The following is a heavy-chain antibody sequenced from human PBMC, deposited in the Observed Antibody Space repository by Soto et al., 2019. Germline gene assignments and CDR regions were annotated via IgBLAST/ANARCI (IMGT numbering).Heavy chain of an antibody. CDR3: AHSNYDFWSGYYTHYYYYGMDV. V-gene: IGHV2-5*01. D-gene: IGHD3-3*01. J-gene: IGHJ6*02. CDR2: IYWNDDK. Sequence: QITLKESGPTLVKPTQTLTLTCTFSGFSLSTSGVGVGWIRQPPGKALEWLALIYWNDDKRYSPSLKSRLTITKDTSKTQVVLTMTNMDPVDTATYYCAHSNYDFWSGYYTHYYYYGMDVWGQGTTVTVSS. CDR1: GFSLSTSGVG.